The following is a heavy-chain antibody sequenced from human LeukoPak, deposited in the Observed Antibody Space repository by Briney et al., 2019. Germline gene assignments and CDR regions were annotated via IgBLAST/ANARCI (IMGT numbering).Heavy chain of an antibody. D-gene: IGHD6-19*01. Sequence: QTGGSLRLSCVASGFTFSSYAMHWVRQAPGMGLEYVSGIGSSGGFTYYADSVKGRFTISRDNSKNKVYLQMDSLRPEDMGVYYCARITVRLPPDWGQGALVTVSS. J-gene: IGHJ4*02. CDR2: IGSSGGFT. CDR1: GFTFSSYA. CDR3: ARITVRLPPD. V-gene: IGHV3-64*02.